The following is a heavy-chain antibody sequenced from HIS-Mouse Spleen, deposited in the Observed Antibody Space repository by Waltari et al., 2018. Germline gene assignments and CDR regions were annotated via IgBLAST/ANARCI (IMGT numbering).Heavy chain of an antibody. CDR3: ARHYYYGSGSYYFDY. J-gene: IGHJ4*02. CDR2: IYSGGST. V-gene: IGHV3-53*02. Sequence: EVQLVETGGGLIQPGGSLRLSCAASGFTVSSHYMSWSRQAPGKVLEWVSVIYSGGSTYYADSVKGRFTISRDNSKNTLYLQMNSLRAEDTAVYYCARHYYYGSGSYYFDYWGQGTLVTVSS. CDR1: GFTVSSHY. D-gene: IGHD3-10*01.